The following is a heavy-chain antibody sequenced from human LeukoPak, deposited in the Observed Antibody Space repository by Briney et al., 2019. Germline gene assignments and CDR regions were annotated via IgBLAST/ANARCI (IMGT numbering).Heavy chain of an antibody. D-gene: IGHD3-10*01. Sequence: ASVKVSCKASGYTFTGYYMHWVRQAPGQGLEWMGWINPNSGGTNYAQKFQGRVTMTRDTSISTAYMELSRLRSDDTAVYYCARSIRMVRGIYTEDDYWGQGTLVTVSS. V-gene: IGHV1-2*02. CDR1: GYTFTGYY. CDR3: ARSIRMVRGIYTEDDY. J-gene: IGHJ4*02. CDR2: INPNSGGT.